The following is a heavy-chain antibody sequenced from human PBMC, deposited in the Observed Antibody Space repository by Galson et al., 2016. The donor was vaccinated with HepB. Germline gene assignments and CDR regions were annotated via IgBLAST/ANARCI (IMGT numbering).Heavy chain of an antibody. CDR3: ARIYYDSSGPFDY. CDR2: ISSSSFSA. V-gene: IGHV3-11*06. J-gene: IGHJ4*02. CDR1: GFGFSDYY. D-gene: IGHD3-22*01. Sequence: SLRLSCAASGFGFSDYYTSWLRQAPGKGLEWVSYISSSSFSANYADSVKGRFTISRDNAKNSLYLQMNSLRAEDKAVYYCARIYYDSSGPFDYWGQGTLVTVSS.